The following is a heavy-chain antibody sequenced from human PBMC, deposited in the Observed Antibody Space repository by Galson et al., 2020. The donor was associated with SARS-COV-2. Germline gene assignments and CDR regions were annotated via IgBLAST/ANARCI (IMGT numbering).Heavy chain of an antibody. V-gene: IGHV3-30-3*01. CDR1: NFTFNFYA. Sequence: GESLKISCEASNFTFNFYAMHWVRQAPGKGLEWMAVISFDGSNAYYADSVKGRFTISRDNYKNTLFVQMNSLGPDDTAVYYCARGRHYDLWTGDPFFDYWGQGTLVTVSS. CDR2: ISFDGSNA. J-gene: IGHJ4*02. CDR3: ARGRHYDLWTGDPFFDY. D-gene: IGHD3-3*01.